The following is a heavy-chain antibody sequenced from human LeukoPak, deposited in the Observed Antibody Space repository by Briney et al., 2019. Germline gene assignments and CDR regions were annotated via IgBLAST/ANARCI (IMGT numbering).Heavy chain of an antibody. CDR1: GYTFTSYD. CDR2: MNPNSGNT. D-gene: IGHD3-10*01. CDR3: ARDHPLLDYGSGSYNYYYYGMDV. Sequence: ASVKVSCKASGYTFTSYDINWVRQATGQGLEWMGWMNPNSGNTGYAQKLQGRVTMTTDTSTSTAYMELRSLRSDDTAVYYCARDHPLLDYGSGSYNYYYYGMDVWGQGTTVTVSS. V-gene: IGHV1-8*01. J-gene: IGHJ6*02.